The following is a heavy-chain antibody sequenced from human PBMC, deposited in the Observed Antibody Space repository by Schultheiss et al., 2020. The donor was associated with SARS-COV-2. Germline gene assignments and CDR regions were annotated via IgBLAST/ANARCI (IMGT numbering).Heavy chain of an antibody. J-gene: IGHJ3*02. CDR3: ARERVGATRDAFDI. V-gene: IGHV1-3*02. Sequence: ASVKVSCKASGYTFTSYAMHWVRQAPGQRLEWMGWGNADNGNTKYSQDFQGRVTITRDTSASTAYMELSSLRSDDTAVYYCARERVGATRDAFDIWGQGTMVTVSS. D-gene: IGHD1-26*01. CDR1: GYTFTSYA. CDR2: GNADNGNT.